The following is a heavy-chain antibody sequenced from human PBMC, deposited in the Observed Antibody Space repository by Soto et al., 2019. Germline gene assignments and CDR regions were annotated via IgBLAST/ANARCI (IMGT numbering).Heavy chain of an antibody. J-gene: IGHJ6*02. D-gene: IGHD3-16*01. Sequence: EVQLVESGGGLIQPGGSLRLSCVASGLTVSHNYMAWVRQAPEMGLEWVSILYTEGTTYYADSVKGRFTISRDSSKNTLFLQMDSLRAEDTAVYYCVSPRPSGENYGMDVWGQGTTVTVSS. CDR3: VSPRPSGENYGMDV. CDR2: LYTEGTT. CDR1: GLTVSHNY. V-gene: IGHV3-53*01.